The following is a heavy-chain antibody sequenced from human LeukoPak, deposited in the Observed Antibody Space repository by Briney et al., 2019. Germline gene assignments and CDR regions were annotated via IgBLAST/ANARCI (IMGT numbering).Heavy chain of an antibody. J-gene: IGHJ4*02. CDR3: ARAPRKKGYSYGYGYFDY. CDR2: IYYSGST. Sequence: SETLSLTCTVSGGSISSYYWSWIRQPPGKGLEWIGYIYYSGSTNYNPSLKSRVTISVDTSKNQFSLKLSSVTAADTAVYYCARAPRKKGYSYGYGYFDYWGQGTLVTVSS. CDR1: GGSISSYY. V-gene: IGHV4-59*12. D-gene: IGHD5-18*01.